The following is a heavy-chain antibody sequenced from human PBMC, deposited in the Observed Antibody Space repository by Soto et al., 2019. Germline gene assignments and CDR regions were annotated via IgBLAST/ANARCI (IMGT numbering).Heavy chain of an antibody. CDR1: GFTLSTYA. CDR3: ARDGYSYIPFDI. Sequence: EVQLLESGGGSLQPGGSLRLSCAVSGFTLSTYAMSWVRQAPGKGLEWVSFISGTGYTKYYADSVKGRFTISRDDSNNTLYLQMNSLRAEATAVYYCARDGYSYIPFDIWGQATMVTVSS. D-gene: IGHD4-4*01. CDR2: ISGTGYTK. J-gene: IGHJ3*02. V-gene: IGHV3-23*01.